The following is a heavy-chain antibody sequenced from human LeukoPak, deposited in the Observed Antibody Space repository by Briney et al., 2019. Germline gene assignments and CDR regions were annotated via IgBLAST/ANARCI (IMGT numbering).Heavy chain of an antibody. Sequence: SETLSLTCTVSGGSISSYYWSWIRQPPGKGLEWIGYIYYNGSTNYNPSLKSRVTISVDTSKNQFSLKLSSVTAADTAVYYCARSPIVVVPAAKAYYYYGMDVWGQGTTVTVSS. CDR1: GGSISSYY. D-gene: IGHD2-2*01. V-gene: IGHV4-59*01. CDR3: ARSPIVVVPAAKAYYYYGMDV. J-gene: IGHJ6*02. CDR2: IYYNGST.